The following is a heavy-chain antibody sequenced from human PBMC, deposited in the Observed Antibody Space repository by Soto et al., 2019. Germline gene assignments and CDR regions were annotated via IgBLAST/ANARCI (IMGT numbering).Heavy chain of an antibody. Sequence: EVQLVESGGGLVQPGGSLRLSCAASGFTFSSYWMHWVRQAPGKGLVWVSRINSDGSSTSYADSVKGRFTISRDNAKNTLYLQMNSLRDEDTAVYYCASIRWQWLVLFDYWGQGTLVTVSS. J-gene: IGHJ4*02. V-gene: IGHV3-74*01. CDR2: INSDGSST. CDR3: ASIRWQWLVLFDY. D-gene: IGHD6-19*01. CDR1: GFTFSSYW.